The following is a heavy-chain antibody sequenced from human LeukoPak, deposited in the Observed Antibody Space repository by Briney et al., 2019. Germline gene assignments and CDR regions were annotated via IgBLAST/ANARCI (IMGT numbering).Heavy chain of an antibody. CDR3: ARVRGSYCSDY. D-gene: IGHD1-1*01. CDR1: GFTFSTYS. J-gene: IGHJ4*02. V-gene: IGHV3-21*01. Sequence: GGSLRLSCAASGFTFSTYSMNWVRQAPGKGLEWVSSFGTRSSSIYYADSVRGRFTISRDNAKNSLYLQMNSLRAEDTAVYYCARVRGSYCSDYWGQGTLVTVSS. CDR2: FGTRSSSI.